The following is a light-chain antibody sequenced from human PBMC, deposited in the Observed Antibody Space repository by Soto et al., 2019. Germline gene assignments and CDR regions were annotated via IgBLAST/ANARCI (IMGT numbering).Light chain of an antibody. CDR2: GAS. Sequence: IQLTQSPSSLSASVGDGVTITFRASQGISSYLAWYQQKPGKAPNILIYGASTLQSGVPSRFSGSGSGTDFTLIISSLQPEDFATYSCKPFNNKPYTFDQGTKVAIK. CDR1: QGISSY. CDR3: KPFNNKPYT. V-gene: IGKV1-9*01. J-gene: IGKJ2*01.